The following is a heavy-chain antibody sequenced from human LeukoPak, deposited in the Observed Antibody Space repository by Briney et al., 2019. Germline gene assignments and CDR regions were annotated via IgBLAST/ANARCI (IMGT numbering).Heavy chain of an antibody. Sequence: GGSLRLSCAASGFTFSSYGMHWVRQAPGKGLEWVAVISYDGSNKYYADSVKGRFTISRDNARNSLYLQMNSLRAEDTAIYYCARDSSGHRNPIDSWGQGTLVTVSS. CDR1: GFTFSSYG. J-gene: IGHJ4*02. V-gene: IGHV3-30*03. CDR3: ARDSSGHRNPIDS. D-gene: IGHD3-22*01. CDR2: ISYDGSNK.